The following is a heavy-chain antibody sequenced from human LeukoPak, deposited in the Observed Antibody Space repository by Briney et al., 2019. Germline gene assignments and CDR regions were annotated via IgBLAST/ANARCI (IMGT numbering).Heavy chain of an antibody. D-gene: IGHD4-23*01. CDR2: IYPGDSDT. CDR3: ERLTTVAVWFDY. CDR1: GYSFTSDW. J-gene: IGHJ5*01. Sequence: GESLKISWKGSGYSFTSDWIGWVRQMPGKGLEWMGIIYPGDSDTRYSPSFQGQVTISADKSISTAYLQWSSLKASDTAMYYCERLTTVAVWFDYWGQGTLVTVSS. V-gene: IGHV5-51*01.